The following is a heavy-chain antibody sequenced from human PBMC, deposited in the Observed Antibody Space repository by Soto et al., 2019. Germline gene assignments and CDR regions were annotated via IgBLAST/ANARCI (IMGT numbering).Heavy chain of an antibody. CDR1: GGTFSSYT. CDR3: ARAEVEPNLGDAFDI. CDR2: IIPILGIA. Sequence: SVKVSCKASGGTFSSYTISWVRQAPGQGLEWMGRIIPILGIANYAQKFQGRVTITADKSTSTAYMELSSLRSEDTAVYYCARAEVEPNLGDAFDIWGQGTMVTVPS. J-gene: IGHJ3*02. D-gene: IGHD1-1*01. V-gene: IGHV1-69*02.